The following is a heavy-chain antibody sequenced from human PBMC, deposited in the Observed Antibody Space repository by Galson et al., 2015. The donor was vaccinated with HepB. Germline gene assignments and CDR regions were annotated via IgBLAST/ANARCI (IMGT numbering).Heavy chain of an antibody. CDR2: ISYDGSNK. CDR3: AKDVDNWNYLGY. D-gene: IGHD1-20*01. J-gene: IGHJ4*02. Sequence: SLRLSCAASGFTFSSYGMHWVRQAPGKGLEWVAVISYDGSNKYYADSVKGRFTISRDNSKNTLYLQMNSLRAEDTAVYYCAKDVDNWNYLGYWGQGTLVTVSS. V-gene: IGHV3-30*18. CDR1: GFTFSSYG.